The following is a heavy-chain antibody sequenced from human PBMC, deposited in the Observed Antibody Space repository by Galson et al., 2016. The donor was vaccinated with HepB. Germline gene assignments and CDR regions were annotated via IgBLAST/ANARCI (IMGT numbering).Heavy chain of an antibody. D-gene: IGHD3-3*01. CDR3: ARGCGSDFWSGYNNWFDS. Sequence: ETLSLTCTVSGDSIDSISGRSYYWAWIRQSPGKRLEWIGSVYSSGTPTYNPSLKSRVTVSVDTSKNQFSLNMSFVTAADTAVFYCARGCGSDFWSGYNNWFDSWGKGILVTVSS. CDR2: VYSSGTP. CDR1: GDSIDSISGRSYY. V-gene: IGHV4-39*01. J-gene: IGHJ5*02.